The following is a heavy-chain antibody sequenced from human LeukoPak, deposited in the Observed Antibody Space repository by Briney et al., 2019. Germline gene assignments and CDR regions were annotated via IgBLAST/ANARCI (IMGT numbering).Heavy chain of an antibody. V-gene: IGHV4-30-4*01. CDR1: GGSISSGDYY. D-gene: IGHD2-15*01. CDR3: ARDCSGGSCAIDY. CDR2: IYYSGST. Sequence: PSQTLSLTCTVSGGSISSGDYYWSWIRQPPGKGLEWIGYIYYSGSTYYNPSLKSRVTISVDTSKNQFSLKLSSVTAADTAVYYCARDCSGGSCAIDYWGQGTLVTVSS. J-gene: IGHJ4*02.